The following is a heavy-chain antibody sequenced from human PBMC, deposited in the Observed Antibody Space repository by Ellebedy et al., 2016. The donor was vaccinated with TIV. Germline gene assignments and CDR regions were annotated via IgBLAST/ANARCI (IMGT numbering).Heavy chain of an antibody. V-gene: IGHV4-4*02. CDR3: AREGPYYYGLDL. J-gene: IGHJ6*02. Sequence: SETLSLXXAVSGASISSNNWWSWIRQSPGRGLEWIGEVYLSGGTNYNPSLKSRVTMSVDKSKNQFSLKLSSVTAADTAVYYCAREGPYYYGLDLWGQGTTVTVSS. CDR1: GASISSNNW. CDR2: VYLSGGT.